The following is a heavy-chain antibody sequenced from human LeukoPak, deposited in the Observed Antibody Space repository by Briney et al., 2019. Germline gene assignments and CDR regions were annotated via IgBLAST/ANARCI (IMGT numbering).Heavy chain of an antibody. J-gene: IGHJ4*02. V-gene: IGHV1-69*04. CDR3: AGDSVRYGSGSYYAY. D-gene: IGHD3-10*01. CDR2: IIPILGIA. Sequence: SVKVSCKASGGTFSSYAISWVRQAPGQGLEWMGRIIPILGIANYAQKFQGRVTITADKSTSTAYMELSSLRSEDTAVYYCAGDSVRYGSGSYYAYWGQGTLVTVSS. CDR1: GGTFSSYA.